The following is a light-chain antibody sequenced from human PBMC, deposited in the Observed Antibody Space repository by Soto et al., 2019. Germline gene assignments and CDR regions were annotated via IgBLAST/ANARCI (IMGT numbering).Light chain of an antibody. CDR2: DAS. CDR3: QQRSNWPPIT. CDR1: QSVSSY. Sequence: EIVLTQSPATPSLSPGERATLSCRASQSVSSYLAWYRQKPGQAPRLLIYDASNRATGIPARFSGSGSGTDFTLTISSLEPEDFAVYYCQQRSNWPPITFGQGTRLEIK. J-gene: IGKJ5*01. V-gene: IGKV3-11*01.